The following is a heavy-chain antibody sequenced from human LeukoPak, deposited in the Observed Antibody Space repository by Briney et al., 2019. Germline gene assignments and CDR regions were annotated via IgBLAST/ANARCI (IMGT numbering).Heavy chain of an antibody. V-gene: IGHV3-7*01. D-gene: IGHD5-12*01. CDR1: GFIFSSYW. J-gene: IGHJ4*02. Sequence: PGGSLRLSCSASGFIFSSYWMSWVRQAPGKGLEWVANIKQDGSEKYYVDSVKGRFTISRDNAKNSLYLQMSSLRGEDTADYYCARDHVVPTILFDYWGQGTLVTVSS. CDR3: ARDHVVPTILFDY. CDR2: IKQDGSEK.